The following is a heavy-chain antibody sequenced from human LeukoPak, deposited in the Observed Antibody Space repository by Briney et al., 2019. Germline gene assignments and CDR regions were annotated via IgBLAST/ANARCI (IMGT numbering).Heavy chain of an antibody. Sequence: SETLSLTCAVYGGSFSSYYWSWIRQPPGKGLEWIGYIYTSGSTNYNPSLKSRVTISVDTSKNQFSLKLSSVTAADTAVYYCARHGGYSLVYMDVWGKGTTVTVSS. CDR2: IYTSGST. V-gene: IGHV4-4*09. D-gene: IGHD4-23*01. J-gene: IGHJ6*03. CDR1: GGSFSSYY. CDR3: ARHGGYSLVYMDV.